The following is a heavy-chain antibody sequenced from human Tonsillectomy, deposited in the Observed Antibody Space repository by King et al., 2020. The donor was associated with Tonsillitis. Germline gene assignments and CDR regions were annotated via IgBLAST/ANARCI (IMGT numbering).Heavy chain of an antibody. J-gene: IGHJ4*02. V-gene: IGHV4-61*01. CDR1: GGSVSSGSYY. CDR2: LHYRGST. CDR3: ERGYYYDRSGYYGLDY. D-gene: IGHD3-22*01. Sequence: QLQESGPGLVKPSETLSLTCTVSGGSVSSGSYYWSWIRQPPGKGLEWIGFLHYRGSTKYNPSLKSRVTISVDTSKNQFSLKLSSVTTADTAVYYCERGYYYDRSGYYGLDYWGQGTLVTVSS.